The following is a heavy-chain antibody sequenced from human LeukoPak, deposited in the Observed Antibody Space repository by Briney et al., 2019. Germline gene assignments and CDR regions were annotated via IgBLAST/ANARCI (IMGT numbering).Heavy chain of an antibody. CDR1: GFTVSSNY. CDR2: ISSSSSYI. J-gene: IGHJ3*02. D-gene: IGHD3-3*01. V-gene: IGHV3-21*04. Sequence: GGSLRLSCAASGFTVSSNYMNWVRQAPGKGLEWVSSISSSSSYIYYADSVKGRFTISRDNAKNSLYLQMNSLRAEDAAVYYCAKDAFSYNGVFDPSDIWGQGTMVTVSS. CDR3: AKDAFSYNGVFDPSDI.